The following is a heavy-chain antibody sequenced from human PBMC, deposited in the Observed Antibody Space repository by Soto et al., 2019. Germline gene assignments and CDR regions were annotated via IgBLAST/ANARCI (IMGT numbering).Heavy chain of an antibody. CDR2: THYMSKWYN. CDR3: ARGMYGSSWYYYAMDV. D-gene: IGHD6-13*01. Sequence: PSQTLSLTCAISGDSVSSNSAAWHWIRQSPSRGLEWLGRTHYMSKWYNDYAVSVKTRITINPDTSKNQFSLQLNSVTPEDTAVYYCARGMYGSSWYYYAMDVWGQGTTVTVSS. J-gene: IGHJ6*02. V-gene: IGHV6-1*01. CDR1: GDSVSSNSAA.